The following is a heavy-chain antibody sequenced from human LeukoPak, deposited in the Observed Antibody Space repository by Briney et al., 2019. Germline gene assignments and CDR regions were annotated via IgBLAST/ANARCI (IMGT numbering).Heavy chain of an antibody. Sequence: GSLRLSCAASGFTFSSYWMSWVRQAPGKGLGWVANIKQDGSEKYYVDSGKGRFTISRDNAKNSLYLQMNSLRAEDTAVYYCARDFGVWDDMIEYYDFWSGYLPPDYWGQGTLVTVSS. CDR3: ARDFGVWDDMIEYYDFWSGYLPPDY. CDR2: IKQDGSEK. D-gene: IGHD3-3*01. V-gene: IGHV3-7*01. CDR1: GFTFSSYW. J-gene: IGHJ4*02.